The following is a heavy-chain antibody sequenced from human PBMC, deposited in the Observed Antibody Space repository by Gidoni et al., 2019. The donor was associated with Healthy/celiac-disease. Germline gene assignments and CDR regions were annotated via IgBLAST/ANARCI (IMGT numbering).Heavy chain of an antibody. Sequence: QLQLVESGGGVVQPGRSLRLSYAASGFTFSLYAWPWVRQAPGKGLEWVAVISYDGSNKYYADSVKGRFTISRDNSKNTLYLQMNSLRAEDTAVYYCARDAWYYGSGSYSDYYYGMDVWGQGTTVTVSS. CDR1: GFTFSLYA. D-gene: IGHD3-10*01. V-gene: IGHV3-30*04. CDR3: ARDAWYYGSGSYSDYYYGMDV. J-gene: IGHJ6*02. CDR2: ISYDGSNK.